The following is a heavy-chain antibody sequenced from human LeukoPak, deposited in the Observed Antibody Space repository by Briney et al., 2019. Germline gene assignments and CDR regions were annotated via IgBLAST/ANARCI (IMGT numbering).Heavy chain of an antibody. CDR1: GFTFSSYE. J-gene: IGHJ3*02. CDR2: ISSSGSTI. Sequence: GGSLRLSCAASGFTFSSYEMNWVRQAPGKGLEWVSYISSSGSTIYYADSVKGRFTISRDNAKNSLYLQMNGLRAEDTAVYYCARDIWHRRGKGYDAFDIWGQGTMVTVSS. V-gene: IGHV3-48*03. CDR3: ARDIWHRRGKGYDAFDI. D-gene: IGHD1-26*01.